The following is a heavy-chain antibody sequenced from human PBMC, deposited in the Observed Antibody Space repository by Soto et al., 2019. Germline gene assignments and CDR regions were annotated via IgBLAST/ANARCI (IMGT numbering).Heavy chain of an antibody. D-gene: IGHD2-15*01. Sequence: QVQLVQSGAEVKKPGSSVKVSCKASGGTFSSYAISWVRQAPGQGLEWMGGIIPIFGTANYAQKFQGRVTIPADESTSTAYMELRSLRSEYTAVYYWPRVDIVVVGPGWFDPWGQGTLVTVSS. J-gene: IGHJ5*02. CDR3: PRVDIVVVGPGWFDP. V-gene: IGHV1-69*01. CDR2: IIPIFGTA. CDR1: GGTFSSYA.